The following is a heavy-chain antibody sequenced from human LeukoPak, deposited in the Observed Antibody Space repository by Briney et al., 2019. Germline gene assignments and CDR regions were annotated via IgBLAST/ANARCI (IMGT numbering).Heavy chain of an antibody. Sequence: GESLKISCKGSGYSFTSDWIGWVRQLPGKGLEWMAIIYPGDSDTRYSPSFQGQVTISADKSISTAYLQLSSLKASDTAMYYCARQSRYSSSWYSDFDYWGQGSLVTVSS. D-gene: IGHD6-13*01. CDR1: GYSFTSDW. J-gene: IGHJ4*02. CDR2: IYPGDSDT. V-gene: IGHV5-51*01. CDR3: ARQSRYSSSWYSDFDY.